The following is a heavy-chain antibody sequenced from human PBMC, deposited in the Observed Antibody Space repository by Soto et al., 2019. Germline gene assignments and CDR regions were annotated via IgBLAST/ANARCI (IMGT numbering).Heavy chain of an antibody. CDR3: ARGPSNTSGDRVWFDT. V-gene: IGHV1-18*04. CDR1: GYTFVTHA. CDR2: ISTYNGDT. J-gene: IGHJ5*02. D-gene: IGHD6-19*01. Sequence: QVQLVQSGAEVEKPGASLRLSCRTSGYTFVTHAISWVRQAPGQGLEWMGWISTYNGDTKFAQKFQGRVAMTRDTSTSTAYMDLRSLTSDDTAVYYCARGPSNTSGDRVWFDTWGQGTLVTVSS.